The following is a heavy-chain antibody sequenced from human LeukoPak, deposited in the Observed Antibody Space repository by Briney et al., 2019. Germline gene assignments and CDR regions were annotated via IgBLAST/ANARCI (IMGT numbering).Heavy chain of an antibody. CDR2: INPNSGGT. Sequence: ASVKVSCKASGYTFTGYYMHWVRQAPGQGLEWMGRINPNSGGTNYAQKFQGRVTMTRDTSISTAYMELSRLRSDDTAVYYCASQRPYMGPVFDYWGQGTLVTVSS. CDR1: GYTFTGYY. V-gene: IGHV1-2*06. D-gene: IGHD1-26*01. J-gene: IGHJ4*02. CDR3: ASQRPYMGPVFDY.